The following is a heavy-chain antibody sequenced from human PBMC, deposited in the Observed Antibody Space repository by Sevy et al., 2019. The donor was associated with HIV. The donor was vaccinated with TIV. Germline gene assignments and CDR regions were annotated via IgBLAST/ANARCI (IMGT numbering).Heavy chain of an antibody. V-gene: IGHV1-24*01. CDR1: GYTLTELS. CDR2: FDPEDGKT. D-gene: IGHD3-22*01. CDR3: ASTRDYDDSSGYYFDY. J-gene: IGHJ4*02. Sequence: ASVKVSCKVSGYTLTELSIHWVRQAPGKGLEWLVTFDPEDGKTIYAQNFQGRVTMTEDTTTDRPYMELSSLRSEDTAVYYCASTRDYDDSSGYYFDYWGQGTLVTVSS.